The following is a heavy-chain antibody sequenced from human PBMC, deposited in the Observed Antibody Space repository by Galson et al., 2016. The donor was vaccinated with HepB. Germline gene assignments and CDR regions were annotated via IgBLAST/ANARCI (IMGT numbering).Heavy chain of an antibody. CDR1: GDSLNAYY. V-gene: IGHV4-4*09. Sequence: SETLSLTCSVSGDSLNAYYWAWIRQSPTKGLAWIADISTSGSTNYNLSLKSRVTISVDTSQSQLSLTMTSVTAADTALYYCARVGSGGFWSGFDSWGQGTFVTVSS. CDR3: ARVGSGGFWSGFDS. D-gene: IGHD3-3*01. CDR2: ISTSGST. J-gene: IGHJ4*02.